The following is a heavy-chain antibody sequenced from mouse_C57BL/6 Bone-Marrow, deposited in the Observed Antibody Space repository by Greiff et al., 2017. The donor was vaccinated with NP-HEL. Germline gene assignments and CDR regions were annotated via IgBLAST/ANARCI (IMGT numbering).Heavy chain of an antibody. Sequence: EVQLLESGAGLVKPGGSLKLSCAASGFTFTSYSMPWVRQTPEQSLEWLAYISSSGDYTYYAETVKGRFTISRDNARNTLYLQMSSLKSEDTAMYYSRRVDGYRDYWGQGTTVTVSS. V-gene: IGHV5-9-1*02. D-gene: IGHD2-3*01. CDR1: GFTFTSYS. J-gene: IGHJ2*01. CDR2: ISSSGDYT. CDR3: RRVDGYRDY.